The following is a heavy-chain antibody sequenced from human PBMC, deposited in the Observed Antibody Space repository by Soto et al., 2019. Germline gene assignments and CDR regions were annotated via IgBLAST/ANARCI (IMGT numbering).Heavy chain of an antibody. D-gene: IGHD4-4*01. CDR3: ATWHLQEHAYDV. V-gene: IGHV3-53*01. CDR1: GLTVSGKKY. J-gene: IGHJ3*01. Sequence: LRLSCAVSGLTVSGKKYVAWVRQAPGKGLEWVSGFYDLDGTYYADSMKGRFTTSGDSSRTIVYLQMNGLRPEDTAVYYCATWHLQEHAYDVWGQGTTVTVSS. CDR2: FYDLDGT.